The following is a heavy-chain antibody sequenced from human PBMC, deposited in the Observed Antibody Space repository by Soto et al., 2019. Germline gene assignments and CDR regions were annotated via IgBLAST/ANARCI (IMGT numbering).Heavy chain of an antibody. CDR1: GFTFSSYT. J-gene: IGHJ6*02. V-gene: IGHV3-23*01. CDR3: AKSSGVTCYSAMDV. Sequence: GGSLRLSCAASGFTFSSYTMSWVRRAPGKGLEWVSVICGSGGGTYYADSVKGRFTISRDNSKNTLYLQMNSLRAEDTALYYWAKSSGVTCYSAMDVWGQGTTVTVSS. CDR2: ICGSGGGT. D-gene: IGHD2-15*01.